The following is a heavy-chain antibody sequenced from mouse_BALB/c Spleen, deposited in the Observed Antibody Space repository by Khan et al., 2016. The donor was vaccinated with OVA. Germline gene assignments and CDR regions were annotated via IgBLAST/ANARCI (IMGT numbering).Heavy chain of an antibody. V-gene: IGHV1S136*01. CDR2: IYPYNDGT. D-gene: IGHD2-3*01. CDR3: ARSEGYDGWFAY. CDR1: GYTFTAYV. Sequence: VQLQQSGPELVKPGASVKMSCKASGYTFTAYVMQWVKQKPGQGLEWIGHIYPYNDGTKYNEKFKGQATLTSDKSSNTAYMALSSLTSDDSAVYYCARSEGYDGWFAYWGQGTLVTVSA. J-gene: IGHJ3*01.